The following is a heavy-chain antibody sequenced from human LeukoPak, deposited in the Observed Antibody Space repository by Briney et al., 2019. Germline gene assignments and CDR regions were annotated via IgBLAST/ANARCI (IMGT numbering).Heavy chain of an antibody. J-gene: IGHJ3*02. V-gene: IGHV3-7*01. CDR1: GFTFSSYW. CDR2: IKQDGSEK. CDR3: ARDTRYSYGPRGDAFDI. D-gene: IGHD5-18*01. Sequence: GGSLRLSCAASGFTFSSYWMSWVRQAPGKGLEWVANIKQDGSEKYYVDSVKGRFTISRDNAKNSLYLQMNSLRAEDTAVYYCARDTRYSYGPRGDAFDIWGQGTMVTVSS.